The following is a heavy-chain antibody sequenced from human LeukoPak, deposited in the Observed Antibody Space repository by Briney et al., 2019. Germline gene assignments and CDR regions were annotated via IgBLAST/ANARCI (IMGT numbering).Heavy chain of an antibody. CDR3: ARGGNRFGGFYFDY. D-gene: IGHD3-10*01. J-gene: IGHJ4*02. CDR1: ADSLSSGGHY. V-gene: IGHV4-31*03. Sequence: SQTLSLTCTVSADSLSSGGHYWAWIRQLPGKGLESIGFIHHSGSSRPNPSLKDRVAISVDASRKQFALRLSSVTAADTAIYYCARGGNRFGGFYFDYWGQGIQVIVSS. CDR2: IHHSGSS.